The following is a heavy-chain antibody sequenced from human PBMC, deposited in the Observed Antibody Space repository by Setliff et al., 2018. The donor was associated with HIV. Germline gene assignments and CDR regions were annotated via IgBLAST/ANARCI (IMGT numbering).Heavy chain of an antibody. J-gene: IGHJ3*02. D-gene: IGHD3-3*01. V-gene: IGHV4-39*01. CDR1: GGSFSSTTYH. CDR2: IHSSGAT. CDR3: ARHKTNYDFYAFDI. Sequence: PSETLSLTCTVSGGSFSSTTYHWGWIRQPPGKGLEWIGSIHSSGATYYNTSLKSRVVMSVDSSRSRFSLKLRSVTASVTAVYYCARHKTNYDFYAFDIWGQGTMVTVSS.